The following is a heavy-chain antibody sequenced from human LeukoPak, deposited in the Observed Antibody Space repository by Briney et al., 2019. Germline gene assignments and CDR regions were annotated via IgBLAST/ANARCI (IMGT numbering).Heavy chain of an antibody. CDR3: AKGTIVVVTAIPDY. V-gene: IGHV3-23*01. J-gene: IGHJ4*02. CDR1: GFTFSSYA. CDR2: ISGSGGST. Sequence: PGGSLRLSCAASGFTFSSYAMSWVRQAPGKGLEWVSAISGSGGSTYYADSVKGRLTISRDNSKNTLYLQMNSLRAEDTAVYYCAKGTIVVVTAIPDYWGQGTLVTVSS. D-gene: IGHD2-21*02.